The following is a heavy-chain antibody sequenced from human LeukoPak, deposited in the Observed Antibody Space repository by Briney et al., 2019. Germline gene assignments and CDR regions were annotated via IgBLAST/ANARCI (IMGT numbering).Heavy chain of an antibody. CDR3: ARVGDDYNEYVDY. CDR2: ISGGSTYI. Sequence: GGSLRLSCAASGFTFSSYSMNWVRQAPGKGLEWVSSISGGSTYIYQADSVKGRFTISRDNAKNSLYLQMNSLRAEDTAVYYCARVGDDYNEYVDYWGQGTLVTVSS. V-gene: IGHV3-21*01. D-gene: IGHD5-24*01. CDR1: GFTFSSYS. J-gene: IGHJ4*02.